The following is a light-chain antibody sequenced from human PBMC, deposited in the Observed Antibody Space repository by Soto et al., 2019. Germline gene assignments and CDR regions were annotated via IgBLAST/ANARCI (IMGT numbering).Light chain of an antibody. CDR1: QSISTY. CDR3: QQSYSTPQIT. CDR2: AAS. V-gene: IGKV1-39*01. Sequence: DIPMTQSPSSLSASVGDRVTITCRASQSISTYLNWYQQKPGKAPKLLIYAASSLQRGVPSRFTGSGSGTDFTLTITTLQPEDFAADFCQQSYSTPQITFGQGTRLEIK. J-gene: IGKJ5*01.